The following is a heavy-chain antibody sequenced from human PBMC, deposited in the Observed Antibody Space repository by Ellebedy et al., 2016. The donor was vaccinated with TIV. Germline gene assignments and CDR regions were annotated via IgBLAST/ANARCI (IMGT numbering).Heavy chain of an antibody. V-gene: IGHV1-46*01. J-gene: IGHJ4*02. CDR1: GYSLTRYA. Sequence: ASVKVSCKAYGYSLTRYAMHWVRQAPGQGLEWMGLINPNGGSTTYAQRFQGRVTMTRDTSTNIVYMLLTSLTAEDTAVYFCARDFGSSGWYGDLDYWGQGTLLTVSS. CDR3: ARDFGSSGWYGDLDY. CDR2: INPNGGST. D-gene: IGHD6-19*01.